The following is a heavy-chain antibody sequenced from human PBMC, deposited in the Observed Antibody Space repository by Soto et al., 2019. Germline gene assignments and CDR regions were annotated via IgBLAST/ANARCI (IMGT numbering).Heavy chain of an antibody. CDR2: ITASGDNT. Sequence: EVQLLESGGGLVQPGGSLRLSCAASGFTFSSYAMSWVRQAPGKGLEWVSTITASGDNTYCADSVQGRFTISRDNSKNTLQLQLNSLRAEDTAVYFCARGGYCNGGSCFSFRSFDILGQGTMVTFSS. V-gene: IGHV3-23*01. CDR3: ARGGYCNGGSCFSFRSFDI. J-gene: IGHJ3*02. D-gene: IGHD2-15*01. CDR1: GFTFSSYA.